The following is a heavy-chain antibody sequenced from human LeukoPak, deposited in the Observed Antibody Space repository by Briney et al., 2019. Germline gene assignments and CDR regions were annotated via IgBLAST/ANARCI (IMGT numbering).Heavy chain of an antibody. Sequence: GESLKISCKGSGYSFTSYWIGWVRQMPGKGLEWMGIIYPGDSDARYSPSFQGQVTISADKSISTAYLQWSSLKASDTAMYYCARRVMAAVGWFDPWGQGTLVTVSS. D-gene: IGHD2-21*01. CDR1: GYSFTSYW. CDR2: IYPGDSDA. J-gene: IGHJ5*02. V-gene: IGHV5-51*01. CDR3: ARRVMAAVGWFDP.